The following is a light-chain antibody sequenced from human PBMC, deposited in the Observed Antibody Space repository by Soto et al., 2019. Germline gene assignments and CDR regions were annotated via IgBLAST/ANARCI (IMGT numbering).Light chain of an antibody. J-gene: IGKJ4*01. CDR3: QQYNNWPLT. V-gene: IGKV3-15*01. CDR2: GAS. Sequence: EIVMTQSPDTLSVSPGERATLYCRASQSVSSNFAWYQQKPGQAPRLLIYGASTRATGIPGRFSGSGSGTEFTLTISSLQSEDFAVYYCQQYNNWPLTFGGGTKVKIK. CDR1: QSVSSN.